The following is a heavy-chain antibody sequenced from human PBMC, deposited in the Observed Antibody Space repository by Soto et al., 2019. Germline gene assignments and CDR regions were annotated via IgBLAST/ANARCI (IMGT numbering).Heavy chain of an antibody. CDR1: DGTVGDFD. V-gene: IGHV4-59*02. CDR3: ARNQAGTVFGLPTHFYYMDV. J-gene: IGHJ6*03. Sequence: SEPHSLPCTVSDGTVGDFDGRWIRKAPGKGLEWIGYTYYTGRTDFNPSLKSRLSMSVDTSKNQFSLELTSVTAADTAVYYCARNQAGTVFGLPTHFYYMDVWGKGTTVTVSS. CDR2: TYYTGRT. D-gene: IGHD3-3*01.